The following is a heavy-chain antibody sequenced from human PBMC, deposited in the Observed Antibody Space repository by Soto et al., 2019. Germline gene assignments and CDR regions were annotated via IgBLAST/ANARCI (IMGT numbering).Heavy chain of an antibody. J-gene: IGHJ4*02. D-gene: IGHD2-15*01. CDR1: GFTFGNCW. V-gene: IGHV3-74*03. CDR2: IGPDGTDI. CDR3: AKMRRVVASX. Sequence: GGSLRLSFSDSGFTFGNCWIHWVRQAPGKGLEWVSHIGPDGTDIVYADSVKVRFIISIDNARNTVYLQMNSLEAEDTAVYYCAKMRRVVASXWGQGTLVTVSX.